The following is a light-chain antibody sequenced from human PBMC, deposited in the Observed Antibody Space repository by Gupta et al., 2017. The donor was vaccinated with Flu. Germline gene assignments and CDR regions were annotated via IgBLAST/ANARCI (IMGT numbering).Light chain of an antibody. Sequence: DIQMTQSPHSLPAAVADRVTITGRASQSISSYLNWYQQKPGKAPKLLIYATSNLQTGVPPRFSGSGSGTDFALTISSLQREDFATYYCQQSYSAPALSFGGGTKVEIE. CDR2: ATS. CDR1: QSISSY. V-gene: IGKV1-39*01. CDR3: QQSYSAPALS. J-gene: IGKJ4*01.